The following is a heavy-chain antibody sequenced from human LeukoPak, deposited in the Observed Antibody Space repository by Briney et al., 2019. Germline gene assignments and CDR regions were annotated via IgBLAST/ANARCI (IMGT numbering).Heavy chain of an antibody. V-gene: IGHV1-69*13. CDR3: ARVGERSGVGPRPFDY. CDR1: GGTFSSYA. J-gene: IGHJ4*02. D-gene: IGHD7-27*01. Sequence: SVKVSCKASGGTFSSYAISWVRQAPGQGLEWMGGIIPIFGTANYAQKFQGRVTITADESTSTAYMELSSLRSEDTAVYYCARVGERSGVGPRPFDYWGQGTLVTVSS. CDR2: IIPIFGTA.